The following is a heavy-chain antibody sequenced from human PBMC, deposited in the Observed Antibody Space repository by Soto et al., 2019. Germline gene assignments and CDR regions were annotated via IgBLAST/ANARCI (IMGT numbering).Heavy chain of an antibody. V-gene: IGHV4-30-2*03. CDR3: ASPVGGEYYDFWSGYYTGIENYFDY. D-gene: IGHD3-3*01. CDR1: GGSISSGGYS. CDR2: IYYSGST. J-gene: IGHJ4*02. Sequence: SETLSLTCAVSGGSISSGGYSWSWIRQPPGKGLEWIGYIYYSGSTYYNPSLKSRVTISVDTSKNQFSLKLSSVTAADTAVYYCASPVGGEYYDFWSGYYTGIENYFDYWGQGTLVTVPQ.